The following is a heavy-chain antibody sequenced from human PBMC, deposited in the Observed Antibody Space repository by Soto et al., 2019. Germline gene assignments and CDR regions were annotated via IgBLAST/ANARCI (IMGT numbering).Heavy chain of an antibody. CDR1: ELTFSTYT. Sequence: QVQLVESGGGVVQPGRSLRLSCVASELTFSTYTLHWVRQAPGKGLEWVALILDDGSDKFYADSVKGRFTISRDNSKSALYLQMNSLRTEDTAVYYCSAMNRSGYSFVFWGQGTLVTVSS. CDR3: SAMNRSGYSFVF. V-gene: IGHV3-30*14. CDR2: ILDDGSDK. J-gene: IGHJ4*02. D-gene: IGHD3-22*01.